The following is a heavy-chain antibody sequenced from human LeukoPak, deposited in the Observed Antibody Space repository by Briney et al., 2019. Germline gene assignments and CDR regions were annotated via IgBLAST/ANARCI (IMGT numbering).Heavy chain of an antibody. J-gene: IGHJ4*02. V-gene: IGHV3-7*03. CDR2: IKQDGNER. D-gene: IGHD2-15*01. CDR3: TTARLCRGGNCYPI. Sequence: HPGGSLRLSCAASGFTLSSYWMSWVRQAPGKGLEWVANIKQDGNERNYVDSVKGRFTISRDNAKNSLFLQMNSLKAEDTGVYYCTTARLCRGGNCYPIWGQGTLVTVSS. CDR1: GFTLSSYW.